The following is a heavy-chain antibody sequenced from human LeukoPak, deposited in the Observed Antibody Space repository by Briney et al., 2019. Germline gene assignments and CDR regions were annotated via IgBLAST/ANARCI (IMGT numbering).Heavy chain of an antibody. CDR2: IYYSGST. J-gene: IGHJ2*01. Sequence: SETLSLTCTVSGGSISSYYWSWIRQPPGEGLEWIGYIYYSGSTNYNPSLKSRVTISVDTSKNQFSLKLSSVTAADTAVYYCAGDSSGWYPYWYFDLWGRGTLVTVSS. CDR1: GGSISSYY. V-gene: IGHV4-59*01. D-gene: IGHD6-19*01. CDR3: AGDSSGWYPYWYFDL.